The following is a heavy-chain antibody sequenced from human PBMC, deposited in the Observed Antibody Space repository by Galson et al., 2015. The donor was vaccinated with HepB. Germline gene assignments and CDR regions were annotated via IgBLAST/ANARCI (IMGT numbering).Heavy chain of an antibody. CDR2: IQQDGSEK. V-gene: IGHV3-7*01. Sequence: SLRLSCAASGFTFSRYWMSWVRQAPGKGLQWVANIQQDGSEKYYVDSVKGRFTISRDNAKNSLYLQMNSLRAEDTAVYYCVRVRWELLGHFDYWGQGTLVTVSS. D-gene: IGHD1-26*01. CDR3: VRVRWELLGHFDY. CDR1: GFTFSRYW. J-gene: IGHJ4*02.